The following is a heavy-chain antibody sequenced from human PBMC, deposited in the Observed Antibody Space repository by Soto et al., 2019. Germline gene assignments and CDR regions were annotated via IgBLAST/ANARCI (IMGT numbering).Heavy chain of an antibody. CDR2: IRTKANSYAT. J-gene: IGHJ6*03. V-gene: IGHV3-73*01. CDR3: FRRSGDV. CDR1: GFTFSGSP. Sequence: VQLVESGGGLVQPGGSLKLSCAASGFTFSGSPMHWVRQASGKGLEWVGRIRTKANSYATEYGASVKGRFTISRDDSKNTAYLQMNSLKTEDTAVYYCFRRSGDVWGKGTTVTVSS.